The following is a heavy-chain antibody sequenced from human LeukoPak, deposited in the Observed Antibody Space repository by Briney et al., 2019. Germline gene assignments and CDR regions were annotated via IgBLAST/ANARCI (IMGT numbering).Heavy chain of an antibody. Sequence: GGSLRLSCAASGFTFSSYWMSWVRQAPGKGLEWVANIKQDGREKYYVDSVKGRFTISRDNAKNSLYLQMNSLRAEDTAVYYCARVAVAGKYYFDYWGQGTLVTVSS. V-gene: IGHV3-7*01. J-gene: IGHJ4*02. D-gene: IGHD6-19*01. CDR3: ARVAVAGKYYFDY. CDR2: IKQDGREK. CDR1: GFTFSSYW.